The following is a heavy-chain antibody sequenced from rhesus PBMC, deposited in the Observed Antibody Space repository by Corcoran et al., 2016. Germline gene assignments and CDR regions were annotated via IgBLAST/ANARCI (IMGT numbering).Heavy chain of an antibody. CDR2: ISNCGGSP. V-gene: IGHV3-178*01. CDR1: GFTFSDYY. Sequence: EVQLVESGGGLAKPGGSLRLSCAASGFTFSDYYMDWVRQAPGKGLEWVSRISNCGGSPWYADSVKGRFNISRENDKNTLYLQMNSLRAEDTAVYYCARDGTVNYGLDSWGQGVVVTVSS. D-gene: IGHD4-23*01. CDR3: ARDGTVNYGLDS. J-gene: IGHJ6*01.